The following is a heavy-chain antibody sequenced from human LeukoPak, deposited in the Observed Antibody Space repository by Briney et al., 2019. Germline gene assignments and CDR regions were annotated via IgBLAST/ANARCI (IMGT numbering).Heavy chain of an antibody. V-gene: IGHV1-24*01. CDR1: GYTLTELS. D-gene: IGHD5-24*01. CDR2: FDPEDGET. CDR3: ARSFSASNWLDP. J-gene: IGHJ5*02. Sequence: ASVKVSCKVSGYTLTELSMHWVRQAPGKGLEWMGGFDPEDGETIYAQKFQGRVTMTEDTSTDTAYMELSSLTSDDTAVYYCARSFSASNWLDPWGQGTLVTVSS.